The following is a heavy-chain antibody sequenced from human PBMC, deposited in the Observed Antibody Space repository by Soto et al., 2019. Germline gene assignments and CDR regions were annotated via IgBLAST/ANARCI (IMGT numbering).Heavy chain of an antibody. D-gene: IGHD3-10*01. CDR3: GRSHYMDGSIYHSYFAF. CDR1: GGSISTYY. V-gene: IGHV4-59*01. CDR2: IYASGAT. Sequence: PSYTLSLTCTVSGGSISTYYWSWIRQPPGGTLEWIGSIYASGATTYNPSLESPITMSVDMPNNEFSLELTSLTAADTHVYYCGRSHYMDGSIYHSYFAFWGQGXLVTVYS. J-gene: IGHJ4*02.